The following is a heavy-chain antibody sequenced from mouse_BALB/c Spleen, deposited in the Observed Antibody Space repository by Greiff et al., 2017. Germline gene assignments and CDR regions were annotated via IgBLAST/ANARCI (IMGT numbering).Heavy chain of an antibody. V-gene: IGHV1-4*02. CDR1: GYTFTSYT. CDR2: INPSSGYT. Sequence: LQESAAELARPGASVKMSCKASGYTFTSYTMHWVKQRPGQGLEWIGYINPSSGYTEYNQKFKDKTTLTADKSSSTAYMQLSSLTSEDSAVYYCARCYYAMDYWGQGTSVTVSS. CDR3: ARCYYAMDY. J-gene: IGHJ4*01.